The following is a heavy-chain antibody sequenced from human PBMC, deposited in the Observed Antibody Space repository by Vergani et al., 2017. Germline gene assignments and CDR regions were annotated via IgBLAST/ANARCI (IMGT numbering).Heavy chain of an antibody. Sequence: QVRLQESGPGLVKPSETLSLTCSVSGGSMSGYYWSWIRQTPGKGLEWMGYVSFRGDTLSDPTVKGRMTISLNTSSNQFSLYLTSVTAADTAVYYCARSRIYDGAGSPDYWGQGTLVTVSS. CDR3: ARSRIYDGAGSPDY. D-gene: IGHD3-10*01. V-gene: IGHV4-59*01. CDR1: GGSMSGYY. CDR2: VSFRGDT. J-gene: IGHJ4*02.